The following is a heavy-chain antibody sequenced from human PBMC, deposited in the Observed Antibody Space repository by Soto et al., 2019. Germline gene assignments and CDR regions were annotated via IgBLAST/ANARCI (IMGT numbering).Heavy chain of an antibody. CDR2: ISAYTGAT. CDR1: GYIFTSYG. D-gene: IGHD6-19*01. Sequence: QVQLVQSGAEVEKPGASVKVSCKASGYIFTSYGITWVRQAPGQGLEWMGWISAYTGATKYAQTVQDRVTMTTDPVTRTAYMELRSLTSADTAVYYCARLSVAGTSPPPHGFAYSGQGTLVTVS. V-gene: IGHV1-18*01. CDR3: ARLSVAGTSPPPHGFAY. J-gene: IGHJ4*02.